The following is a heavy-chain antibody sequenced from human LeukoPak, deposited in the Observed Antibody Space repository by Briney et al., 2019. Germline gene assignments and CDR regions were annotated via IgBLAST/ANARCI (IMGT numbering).Heavy chain of an antibody. CDR2: ISYDGYDK. J-gene: IGHJ4*02. D-gene: IGHD5-18*01. V-gene: IGHV3-30-3*01. CDR3: ARGGRIQLWLHELDY. Sequence: GGSLRLSCAASGFTFNDYAMYWVRQAPGKGLEWVTLISYDGYDKSYADSVRGRFTISRDNSRNTLYLQMDSLRSEDTAVYYCARGGRIQLWLHELDYWGQGTLVTVSS. CDR1: GFTFNDYA.